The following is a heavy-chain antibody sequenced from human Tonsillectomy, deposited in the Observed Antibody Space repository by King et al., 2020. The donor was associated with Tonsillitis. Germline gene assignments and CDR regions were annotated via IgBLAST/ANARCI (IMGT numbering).Heavy chain of an antibody. CDR3: TSLTRSPTKWFRDS. J-gene: IGHJ4*02. V-gene: IGHV4-39*01. Sequence: QLQESGPGLVKPSETLSLTCRVSGTSISSSYYFWGWVRQPPGKGLEWIASISYSGTTYYNPSLKSRVSISLETSKSQFSLGLSSVTATDTAVYYCTSLTRSPTKWFRDSWGQGTLVTVSS. D-gene: IGHD3-22*01. CDR2: ISYSGTT. CDR1: GTSISSSYYF.